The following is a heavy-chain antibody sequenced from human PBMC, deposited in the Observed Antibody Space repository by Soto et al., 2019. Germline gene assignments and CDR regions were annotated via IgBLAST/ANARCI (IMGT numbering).Heavy chain of an antibody. CDR3: ARFTYYDFWSGYYTGSHFDY. CDR2: IYSGGRT. V-gene: IGHV3-66*01. CDR1: GFTVSSNY. J-gene: IGHJ4*02. Sequence: GGSLRLSCAASGFTVSSNYMSWVRQAPGKGLEWVSVIYSGGRTYYEDSVKGRLTISRDNSKNTLYLQMNSLRAEDTAVYYCARFTYYDFWSGYYTGSHFDYWGQGTLVTVSS. D-gene: IGHD3-3*01.